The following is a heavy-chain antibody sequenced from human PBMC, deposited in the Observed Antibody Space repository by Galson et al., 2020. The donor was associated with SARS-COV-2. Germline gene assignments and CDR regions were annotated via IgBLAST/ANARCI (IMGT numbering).Heavy chain of an antibody. V-gene: IGHV1-2*02. CDR3: ARGKGGMFGALPGDY. Sequence: ASVKVPCRTSGYTFNAYYMHWVRQAPGQGLEWMGWMNPNSGGTNYAQKFQGRVTMTRATSSGTAYMELSRLRSDDTAIYYCARGKGGMFGALPGDYWGQGTLVTVSA. CDR1: GYTFNAYY. J-gene: IGHJ4*02. D-gene: IGHD3-3*01. CDR2: MNPNSGGT.